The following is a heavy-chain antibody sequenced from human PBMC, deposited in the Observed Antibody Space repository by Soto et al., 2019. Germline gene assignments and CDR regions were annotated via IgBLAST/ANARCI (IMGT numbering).Heavy chain of an antibody. CDR3: ARDRGGCSSTSCYEGDFDY. Sequence: SVKGFFKGSWGTLSSHTISWGGQAPGERGGWMGRIIPILGIANYAQKFQGRVTITADKSTSTAYMELSSLRSEDTAVYYCARDRGGCSSTSCYEGDFDYWGQGTLVTVSS. D-gene: IGHD2-2*01. CDR2: IIPILGIA. V-gene: IGHV1-69*04. J-gene: IGHJ4*02. CDR1: WGTLSSHT.